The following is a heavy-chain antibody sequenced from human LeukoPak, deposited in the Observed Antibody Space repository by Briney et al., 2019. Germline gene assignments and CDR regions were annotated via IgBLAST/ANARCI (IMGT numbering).Heavy chain of an antibody. CDR2: ISSSSSYI. CDR3: ARDYIAVAGTGSNFDY. V-gene: IGHV3-21*01. D-gene: IGHD6-19*01. Sequence: GGSLRLSCAASGFTFSSYSMNWVRQAPGKGLEWVSSISSSSSYIYYADSVKGRSTISRDNAKNSLYLQMNSLRAEDTAVYYCARDYIAVAGTGSNFDYWGQGTLVTVSS. J-gene: IGHJ4*02. CDR1: GFTFSSYS.